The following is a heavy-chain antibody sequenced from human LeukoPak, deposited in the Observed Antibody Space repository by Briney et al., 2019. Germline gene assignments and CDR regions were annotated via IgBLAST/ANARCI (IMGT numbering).Heavy chain of an antibody. V-gene: IGHV5-51*01. D-gene: IGHD4-23*01. CDR2: SYPGDSET. CDR1: GYLLTKYW. CDR3: AAYGGTWAIVDY. Sequence: GESLQISCQRTGYLLTKYWIGCVRQMPGKGLEWMGISYPGDSETRYSPSFQGQVTISADKSITTAYLQWSSLKASDTATYYCAAYGGTWAIVDYWGQGTLVTVSA. J-gene: IGHJ4*02.